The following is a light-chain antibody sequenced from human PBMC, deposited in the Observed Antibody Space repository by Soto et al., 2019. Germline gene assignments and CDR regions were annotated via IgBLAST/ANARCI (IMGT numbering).Light chain of an antibody. Sequence: QSVLTQPPSASGSPGQSVTISCTGTSSDVGGYNYVSWYQHHPGKAPKLMIYEVSKRPSGVPDRFSGSKSGNTASLTVSWFQSEDEADYYCSSYAGSNDFVFGTGTKVTVL. V-gene: IGLV2-8*01. CDR3: SSYAGSNDFV. CDR1: SSDVGGYNY. CDR2: EVS. J-gene: IGLJ1*01.